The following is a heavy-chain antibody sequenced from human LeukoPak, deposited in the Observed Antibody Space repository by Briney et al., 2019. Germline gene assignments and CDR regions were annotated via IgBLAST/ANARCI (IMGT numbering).Heavy chain of an antibody. CDR1: GFPFNYYG. Sequence: GGSLRLSCATSGFPFNYYGMHWVRQAPGKGLEWVAVAYGDGNSKYYVDSVKGRFTISRDNAENSLSLQMNSLRAEDTAVYYCASAGGDSRSPLPFYYWGQGTLVTVSS. J-gene: IGHJ4*02. CDR2: AYGDGNSK. D-gene: IGHD6-6*01. CDR3: ASAGGDSRSPLPFYY. V-gene: IGHV3-33*03.